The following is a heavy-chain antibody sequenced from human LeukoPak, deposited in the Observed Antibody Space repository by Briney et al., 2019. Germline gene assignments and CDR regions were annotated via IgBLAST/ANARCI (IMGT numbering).Heavy chain of an antibody. CDR2: SRNKGRGYST. V-gene: IGHV3-72*01. CDR1: GFTFSDHH. CDR3: TRGLGAIRGGWFDP. D-gene: IGHD1-26*01. Sequence: GGSLRLSCAASGFTFSDHHMDWVRQAPGKGLEWIGRSRNKGRGYSTVFAASVKGRFTISRDNSKNTLYLQMTSLRPEDTAVYYCTRGLGAIRGGWFDPWGQGTLVTVSS. J-gene: IGHJ5*02.